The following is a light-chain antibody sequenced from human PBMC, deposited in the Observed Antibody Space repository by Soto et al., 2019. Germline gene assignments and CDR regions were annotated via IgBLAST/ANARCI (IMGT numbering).Light chain of an antibody. V-gene: IGLV2-14*01. CDR1: SSDVSGYNY. CDR3: SSYTSSSTLYV. J-gene: IGLJ1*01. Sequence: QSVLTQPASVSGSPGQSITISCTGTSSDVSGYNYVSWYQQHPGKATKFMIYDVSNRPSGVSNRFSGSKSGNTASLTISGLQAEDEADYYCSSYTSSSTLYVFGTGTKVTVL. CDR2: DVS.